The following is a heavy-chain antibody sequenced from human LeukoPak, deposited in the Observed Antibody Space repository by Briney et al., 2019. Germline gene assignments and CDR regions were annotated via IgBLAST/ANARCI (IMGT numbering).Heavy chain of an antibody. CDR1: GGSTSSYY. Sequence: SETLSLTCTVSGGSTSSYYWNWIRQPPGKGLEWIGYIYYSGSTTYNPSLQSRVTMSIDTSKKEFPLQLTAVTAADTATYYCARHGSVSRSSNPLDYWGQGTLVTVSS. J-gene: IGHJ4*02. D-gene: IGHD6-6*01. V-gene: IGHV4-59*01. CDR3: ARHGSVSRSSNPLDY. CDR2: IYYSGST.